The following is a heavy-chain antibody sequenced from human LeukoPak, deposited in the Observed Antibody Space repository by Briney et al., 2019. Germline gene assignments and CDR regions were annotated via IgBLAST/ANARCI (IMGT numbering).Heavy chain of an antibody. Sequence: SETLSLTCTVSGGSISSYQWSWIRQPPGKGLEWIGNIYYSGSTNYNPSLKSRVTISVDTSKNQFSLKLSSVTAADTAVYYCARGRGSGWFFDYWGQGTLVTVSS. D-gene: IGHD6-19*01. CDR2: IYYSGST. J-gene: IGHJ4*02. V-gene: IGHV4-59*01. CDR1: GGSISSYQ. CDR3: ARGRGSGWFFDY.